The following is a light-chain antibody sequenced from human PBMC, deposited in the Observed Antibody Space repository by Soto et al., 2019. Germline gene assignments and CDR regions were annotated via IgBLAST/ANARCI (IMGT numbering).Light chain of an antibody. CDR3: VLYMGSGIAV. Sequence: QTVVTQEPSFSVSPGRTVTLTCGLSSGSVSTSYYPSWYQQTPGQAPRTLIYSTNTRSSGVPDRFSGSILVNKAALTITGAQADDESDYYCVLYMGSGIAVFGGRTKVTVL. J-gene: IGLJ2*01. CDR2: STN. CDR1: SGSVSTSYY. V-gene: IGLV8-61*01.